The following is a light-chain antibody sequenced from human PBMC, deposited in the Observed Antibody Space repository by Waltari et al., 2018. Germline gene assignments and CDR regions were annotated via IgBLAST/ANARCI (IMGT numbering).Light chain of an antibody. CDR3: QQYNQWPLT. Sequence: ETVMTQSPATLSVSPGESVTLSCGASHAVSTNVAWYQHRPGQAPRLLIYDRSTMATDIPARFSGGGSGSDFTLTISNLQSEDFAEYYCQQYNQWPLTFGGGTKVEIK. CDR1: HAVSTN. CDR2: DRS. J-gene: IGKJ4*01. V-gene: IGKV3-15*01.